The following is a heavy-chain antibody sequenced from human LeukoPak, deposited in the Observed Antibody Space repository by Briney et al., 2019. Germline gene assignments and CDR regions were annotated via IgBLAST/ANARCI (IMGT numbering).Heavy chain of an antibody. J-gene: IGHJ4*02. D-gene: IGHD4-17*01. CDR1: GFTFSSYG. CDR3: ARAMTTVTTPYLDY. Sequence: GRSLRLSCAACGFTFSSYGMHWVRQAPGKGLKWVAVIWYDGSNKYYADSVKGRFTISRDNSKNTLYLQMNSLRAEDTAVYYCARAMTTVTTPYLDYWGQGTLVTVSS. CDR2: IWYDGSNK. V-gene: IGHV3-33*01.